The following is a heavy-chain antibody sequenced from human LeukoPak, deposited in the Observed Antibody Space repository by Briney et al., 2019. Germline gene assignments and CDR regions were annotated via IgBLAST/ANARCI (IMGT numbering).Heavy chain of an antibody. CDR3: ANLYYYDSSGPGEYFDY. V-gene: IGHV3-23*01. D-gene: IGHD3-22*01. Sequence: GGSPRLSCAASGFTFSSYAMSWVRQAPGKGLEWVSAISGSGGSTYYADSVKGRFTISRDNSKNTLYLQMNSLRAEDTAVYYCANLYYYDSSGPGEYFDYWGQGTLVTVSS. CDR2: ISGSGGST. J-gene: IGHJ4*02. CDR1: GFTFSSYA.